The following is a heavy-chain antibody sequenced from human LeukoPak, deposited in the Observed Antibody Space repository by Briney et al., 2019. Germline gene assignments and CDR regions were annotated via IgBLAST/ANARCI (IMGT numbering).Heavy chain of an antibody. Sequence: SETLSLTCTVSGGSISSSSYYWGWIRQPPGKGLEWIGSIYYSGSTYYNPSLKSRVTISVDTSKNQFSLKLSSVTAADTAVYYCARESADYYGSGSKYYYYYYYMDVWGKGTTVTVSS. V-gene: IGHV4-39*07. CDR3: ARESADYYGSGSKYYYYYYYMDV. CDR1: GGSISSSSYY. D-gene: IGHD3-10*01. J-gene: IGHJ6*03. CDR2: IYYSGST.